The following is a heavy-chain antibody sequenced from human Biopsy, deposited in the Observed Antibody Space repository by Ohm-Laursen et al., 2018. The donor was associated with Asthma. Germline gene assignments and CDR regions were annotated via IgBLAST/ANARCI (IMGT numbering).Heavy chain of an antibody. V-gene: IGHV4-39*01. CDR1: GGSMTPTSHY. Sequence: SETLSPTCTVSGGSMTPTSHYWDWIRQAPGKGLEWIGYISYGGKTSYNPSLKNRVTISRDTSKNQFSLRLTSVTAADTAVYICARRITIFGVVQKDHGMDAWGQGTTVIVSS. CDR3: ARRITIFGVVQKDHGMDA. J-gene: IGHJ6*02. CDR2: ISYGGKT. D-gene: IGHD3-3*01.